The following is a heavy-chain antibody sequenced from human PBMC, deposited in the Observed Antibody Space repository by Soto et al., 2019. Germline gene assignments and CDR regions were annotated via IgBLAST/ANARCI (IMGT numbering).Heavy chain of an antibody. Sequence: PSETLSLTCTVSGGSISSSSYYWGWIRQPPGKGLEWIGSIYYSGSTYYNPSLKCRVTISVDTSKNQFSLKLSSVTAADTAVYYCARHIPTYYYYYGMDVWGQGTTVTVSS. D-gene: IGHD2-21*01. CDR1: GGSISSSSYY. CDR2: IYYSGST. J-gene: IGHJ6*02. V-gene: IGHV4-39*01. CDR3: ARHIPTYYYYYGMDV.